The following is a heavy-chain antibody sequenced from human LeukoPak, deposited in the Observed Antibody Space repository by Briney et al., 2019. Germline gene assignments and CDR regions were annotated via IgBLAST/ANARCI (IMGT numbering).Heavy chain of an antibody. CDR3: ARGGRADYGMDV. Sequence: GASVTVSCKPSGYTFTGYYMHWVRQAPGQGLEWMGWINPDSGGTNYAQKFQGRVTMTRDTSINTAYMVPSSLRSDDTAVYYCARGGRADYGMDVWGQGTTVTVSS. CDR1: GYTFTGYY. D-gene: IGHD6-25*01. V-gene: IGHV1-2*02. J-gene: IGHJ6*02. CDR2: INPDSGGT.